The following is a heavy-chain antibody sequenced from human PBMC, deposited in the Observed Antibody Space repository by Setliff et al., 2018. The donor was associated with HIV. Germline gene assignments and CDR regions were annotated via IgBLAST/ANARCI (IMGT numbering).Heavy chain of an antibody. CDR1: GFTFDDYA. D-gene: IGHD1-7*01. Sequence: GGSLRLSCAASGFTFDDYAMHWVRQAPGKGLEWVSGITWNSDTIAYADSVKGRFTISRDNAKNSVYLQMNSLRDEDTAFYYCAKAGPRYNWNYPYLDPWGQGTLVTVSS. V-gene: IGHV3-9*01. J-gene: IGHJ5*02. CDR3: AKAGPRYNWNYPYLDP. CDR2: ITWNSDTI.